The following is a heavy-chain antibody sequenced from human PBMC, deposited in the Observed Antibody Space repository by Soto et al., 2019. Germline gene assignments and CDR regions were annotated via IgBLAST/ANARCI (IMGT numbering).Heavy chain of an antibody. Sequence: SETLSLTCSVSGDSISRIDYYWTWIRQHPEKGLEWLGNIYFRGNTYYSPSLESRLTISVDTSKNQFSLKLTSVTAADTAVYYCAREGGSYDSGGYLIRGAFDIWGQGTMVTVSS. CDR2: IYFRGNT. V-gene: IGHV4-31*03. J-gene: IGHJ3*02. CDR1: GDSISRIDYY. D-gene: IGHD3-22*01. CDR3: AREGGSYDSGGYLIRGAFDI.